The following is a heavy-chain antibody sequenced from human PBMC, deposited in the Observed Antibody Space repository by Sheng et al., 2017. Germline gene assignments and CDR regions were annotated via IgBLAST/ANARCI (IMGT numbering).Heavy chain of an antibody. CDR2: IIPIFGTA. V-gene: IGHV1-69*01. J-gene: IGHJ6*02. Sequence: QVQLVQSGAEVKKPGSSVKVSCKASGGTFSSYAISWVRQAPGQGLEWMGGIIPIFGTANYAQKFQGRVTITADESTSTAYMELSSLRSEDTAVYYCARGGGSYYPRYYYYGMDVWGQGTTVTVSS. D-gene: IGHD1-26*01. CDR3: ARGGGSYYPRYYYYGMDV. CDR1: GGTFSSYA.